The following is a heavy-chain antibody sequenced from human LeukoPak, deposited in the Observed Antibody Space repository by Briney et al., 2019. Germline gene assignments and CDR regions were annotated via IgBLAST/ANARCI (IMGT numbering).Heavy chain of an antibody. Sequence: SETLSLTCTVSGGSISSYYWSWIRQPPGKGLEWIGSIYYSGSTYYNPSLKSRVTISVDTSKNQFSLKLSSVTAADTAVYYCARDRIVATGYFDYWGQGTLVTVSS. J-gene: IGHJ4*02. CDR1: GGSISSYY. CDR2: IYYSGST. V-gene: IGHV4-59*12. CDR3: ARDRIVATGYFDY. D-gene: IGHD5-12*01.